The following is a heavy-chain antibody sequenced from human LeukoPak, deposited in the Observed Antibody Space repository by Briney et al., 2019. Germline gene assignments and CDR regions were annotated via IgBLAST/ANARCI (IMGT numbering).Heavy chain of an antibody. CDR2: IYTSGST. CDR1: GGSISSYY. Sequence: PSETLSLTCTVSGGSISSYYWSWIRQPAGKGLEWIGRIYTSGSTNYNPSLKSRVTISVDTSKNQFSLKLSSVTAADTAVYYCARGLYDYVWGSYRENYYFDYWGQGTLVTVSS. D-gene: IGHD3-16*02. V-gene: IGHV4-4*07. J-gene: IGHJ4*02. CDR3: ARGLYDYVWGSYRENYYFDY.